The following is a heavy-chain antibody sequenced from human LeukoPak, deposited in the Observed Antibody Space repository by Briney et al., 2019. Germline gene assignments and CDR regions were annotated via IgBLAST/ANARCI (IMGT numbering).Heavy chain of an antibody. CDR3: AKQLTMVRGVINYYYYYGMDV. Sequence: GGSLRLSCAASGFTFSSYAMSWVRQAPGKGLEWVSAISGSGGSTYYADSVKGRFTISRDNSKSTLYLQMNSLRAEDTAVYYCAKQLTMVRGVINYYYYYGMDVWGQGTTVTVSS. J-gene: IGHJ6*02. CDR2: ISGSGGST. V-gene: IGHV3-23*01. CDR1: GFTFSSYA. D-gene: IGHD3-10*01.